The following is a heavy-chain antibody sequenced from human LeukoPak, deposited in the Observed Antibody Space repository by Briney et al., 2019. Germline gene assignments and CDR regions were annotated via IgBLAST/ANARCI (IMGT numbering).Heavy chain of an antibody. CDR1: GFTFSSYS. J-gene: IGHJ4*02. Sequence: GGSLILSCAASGFTFSSYSMNWVRQAPGKGLEWVSYINSGGDTIFYADSVKGRFTISRDNAKNSLYLQMNSLRDEDTAVYYCAAENYDYGGFWGQGTLVTVSS. D-gene: IGHD3-10*01. CDR2: INSGGDTI. V-gene: IGHV3-48*02. CDR3: AAENYDYGGF.